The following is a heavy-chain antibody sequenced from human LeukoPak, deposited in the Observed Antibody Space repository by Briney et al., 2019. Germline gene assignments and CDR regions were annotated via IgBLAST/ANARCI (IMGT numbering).Heavy chain of an antibody. CDR3: AKPSRTYYYDSSGYLDY. J-gene: IGHJ4*02. CDR1: GFTFSNYA. Sequence: GGSLRLSCAASGFTFSNYAMSWVRQAPGKGLEWVSAISGSGGSTYYADSVKGRFTISRDNSKNTLYLQMNSLRAEDTAVYYCAKPSRTYYYDSSGYLDYWGQGTLVTVSS. CDR2: ISGSGGST. V-gene: IGHV3-23*01. D-gene: IGHD3-22*01.